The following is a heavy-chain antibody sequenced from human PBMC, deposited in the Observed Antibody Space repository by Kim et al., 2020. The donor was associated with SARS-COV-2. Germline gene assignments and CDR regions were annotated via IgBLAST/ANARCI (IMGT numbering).Heavy chain of an antibody. D-gene: IGHD6-19*01. CDR3: ARKSSGWYSSPPNWFDP. CDR1: GGSFSGYY. V-gene: IGHV4-34*01. J-gene: IGHJ5*02. CDR2: INHSGST. Sequence: SETLSLTCAVYGGSFSGYYWSWIRQPPGKGLEWIGEINHSGSTNYNPSLKSRVTISVDTSKNQFSLKLSSVTAADTAVYYCARKSSGWYSSPPNWFDPWGQGTLVTASS.